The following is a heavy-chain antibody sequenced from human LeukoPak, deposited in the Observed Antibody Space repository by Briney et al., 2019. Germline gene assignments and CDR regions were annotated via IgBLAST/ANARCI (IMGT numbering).Heavy chain of an antibody. V-gene: IGHV3-7*01. CDR1: GFTFSAYW. Sequence: GGSLRLSCAASGFTFSAYWMSWVRQAPGKGLEWVANIKQDGREKYYVDSVKGRFTISRDNSKNTLYLQMNSLRAEDTAVYYCAKDLAMDVWGQGTTVTVSS. CDR2: IKQDGREK. J-gene: IGHJ6*02. CDR3: AKDLAMDV.